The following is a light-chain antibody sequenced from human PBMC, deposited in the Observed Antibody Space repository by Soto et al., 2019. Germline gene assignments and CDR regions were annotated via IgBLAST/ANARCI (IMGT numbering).Light chain of an antibody. J-gene: IGKJ2*01. V-gene: IGKV3-20*01. Sequence: ESVLTHTPDTLALSPGERITLSCRASQSVSSSFLAWFQQKPGQAPRLLMYGTSSRATGIPDRFSGSGSGTDFILTISSVEPEDFAVYYCQQYGSSPYTFGQGTKLEI. CDR2: GTS. CDR3: QQYGSSPYT. CDR1: QSVSSSF.